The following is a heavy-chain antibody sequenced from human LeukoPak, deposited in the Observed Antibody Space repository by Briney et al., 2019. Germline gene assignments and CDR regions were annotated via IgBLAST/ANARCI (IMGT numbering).Heavy chain of an antibody. CDR2: FDPEDGVT. V-gene: IGHV1-24*01. D-gene: IGHD1-26*01. J-gene: IGHJ4*02. Sequence: ASVKVSCKVSGYTLTELSMHWVRQAPGKGLEWMGGFDPEDGVTIYAQKFQGRVTMTEDTSTDTAYMELSSLRSEDTAVYYCATVLSGSYLGGSYFDYWGQGTLVTVSS. CDR1: GYTLTELS. CDR3: ATVLSGSYLGGSYFDY.